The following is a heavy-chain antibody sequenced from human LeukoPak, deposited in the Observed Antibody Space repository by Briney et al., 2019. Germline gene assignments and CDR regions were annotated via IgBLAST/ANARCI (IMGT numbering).Heavy chain of an antibody. CDR2: ISSSGNYV. CDR3: AGESSNSPASMDV. J-gene: IGHJ6*02. CDR1: GFTFSTCT. Sequence: EGSLRLSCAASGFTFSTCTMNWVRQAPGKGLEWVSYISSSGNYVDYADSVRGRFTISRDNAKNSLFLQMNSLRAEDTAVYYCAGESSNSPASMDVWGQGTTVTVSS. V-gene: IGHV3-21*01. D-gene: IGHD5-18*01.